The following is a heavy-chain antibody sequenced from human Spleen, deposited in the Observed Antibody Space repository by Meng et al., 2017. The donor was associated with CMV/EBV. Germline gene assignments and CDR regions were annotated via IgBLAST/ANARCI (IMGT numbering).Heavy chain of an antibody. D-gene: IGHD1-26*01. V-gene: IGHV1-46*01. CDR1: GYTFTSYG. CDR2: INPSGGST. Sequence: ASVKVSCKASGYTFTSYGISWVRQAPGQGLEWMGIINPSGGSTSYAQKFQGRVTMTRDTSTSTVYMELSSLRSEDTAVYYCARIGGRGLADYWGQGTLVTVSS. CDR3: ARIGGRGLADY. J-gene: IGHJ4*02.